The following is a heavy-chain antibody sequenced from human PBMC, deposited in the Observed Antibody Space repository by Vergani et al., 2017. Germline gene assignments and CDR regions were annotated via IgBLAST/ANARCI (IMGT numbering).Heavy chain of an antibody. CDR1: GGSISSGDHC. D-gene: IGHD6-25*01. CDR2: IFYSGTT. CDR3: ARVDTQVPATSHFYYMDV. Sequence: QVQLKESGPGLVKPSQTLSLTCAVSGGSISSGDHCWTWIRQRPGKGLEWIGYIFYSGTTYDNPSLMSRLTISVDTSQNQFSLKLRSVTAADTAVYYCARVDTQVPATSHFYYMDVWGKGTTVVVSS. V-gene: IGHV4-31*11. J-gene: IGHJ6*03.